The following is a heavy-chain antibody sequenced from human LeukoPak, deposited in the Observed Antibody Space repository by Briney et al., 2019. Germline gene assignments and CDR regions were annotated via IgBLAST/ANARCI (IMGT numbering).Heavy chain of an antibody. V-gene: IGHV1-3*01. CDR2: INAGNGDT. CDR3: ARCSSTICLDY. J-gene: IGHJ4*02. D-gene: IGHD2-2*01. Sequence: EASVTVPCTASGYTFTSYAIHCVRQAPGQGLEWMGWINAGNGDTRYSQKFQGRVTVTRDTSASTAYMEVSSLRSEDTAVYYCARCSSTICLDYWGQGTLVTVSS. CDR1: GYTFTSYA.